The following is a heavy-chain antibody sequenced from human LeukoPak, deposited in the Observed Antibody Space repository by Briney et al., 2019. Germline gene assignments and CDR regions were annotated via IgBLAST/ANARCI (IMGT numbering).Heavy chain of an antibody. CDR2: IYYSGST. V-gene: IGHV4-59*01. J-gene: IGHJ5*02. CDR1: GGSISSYY. Sequence: SETLSLTCTVSGGSISSYYWSWIRQPPGKGLEWIGNIYYSGSTNYNPSLKSRVTISVDTSKNQFSLKLSSVTAADTAVYYRARAAKGSFDPWGQGTLVTVSS. CDR3: ARAAKGSFDP.